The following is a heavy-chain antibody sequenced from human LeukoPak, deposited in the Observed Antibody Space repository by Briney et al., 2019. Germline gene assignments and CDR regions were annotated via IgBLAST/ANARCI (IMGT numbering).Heavy chain of an antibody. J-gene: IGHJ6*02. CDR2: IKQDGSEK. D-gene: IGHD6-13*01. CDR1: GFTFSSYW. Sequence: GGSLRLSCAASGFTFSSYWMSWVRQAPGKGLEWVANIKQDGSEKYYVDSVKGRFTISRDNAKNSLYLQMNSLRAEDTAVYYCARESRYSSSWYPIILGYYDYGMDVWGQGTTVTVSS. V-gene: IGHV3-7*01. CDR3: ARESRYSSSWYPIILGYYDYGMDV.